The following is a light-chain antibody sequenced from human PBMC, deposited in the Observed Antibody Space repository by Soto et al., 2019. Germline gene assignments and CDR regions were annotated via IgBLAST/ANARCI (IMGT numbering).Light chain of an antibody. CDR1: SSDVGGYNY. CDR2: AVS. V-gene: IGLV2-14*03. CDR3: SSLTITSIVV. Sequence: QCALTQPASVSGSPGQSITISCTGTSSDVGGYNYVSWYQQHPGKAPKLMIYAVSIRPSGVSDRFSGSKSGNTASLTISGLQAEDEATYYCSSLTITSIVVFGGGTKLTVL. J-gene: IGLJ2*01.